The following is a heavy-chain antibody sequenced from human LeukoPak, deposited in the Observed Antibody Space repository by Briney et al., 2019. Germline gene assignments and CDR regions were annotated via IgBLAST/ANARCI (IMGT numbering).Heavy chain of an antibody. V-gene: IGHV3-7*01. Sequence: PGGSLRLSCAASGFSFSSYWMTWVRQAPGKGLEWVANIKGDGSEKYYVDSVKGRFNIARDNAKNSVYLQMNSLRAEDTAVYYCARDRRDGYNLLDYWGQGTLVTVSS. CDR2: IKGDGSEK. J-gene: IGHJ4*02. CDR1: GFSFSSYW. D-gene: IGHD5-24*01. CDR3: ARDRRDGYNLLDY.